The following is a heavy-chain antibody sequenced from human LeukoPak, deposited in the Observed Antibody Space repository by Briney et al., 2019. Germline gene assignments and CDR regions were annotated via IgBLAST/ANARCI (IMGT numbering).Heavy chain of an antibody. V-gene: IGHV4-34*01. D-gene: IGHD1-26*01. J-gene: IGHJ4*02. CDR1: GGSFSGYY. Sequence: SEILSLTCAVYGGSFSGYYWSWIRQPPGKGLEWIGEINHSGSTNYNPSLKSRVTISVDTSKNQFSLKLSSVTAADTAVYYCARVRTRGALDYWGQGTLVTVSS. CDR2: INHSGST. CDR3: ARVRTRGALDY.